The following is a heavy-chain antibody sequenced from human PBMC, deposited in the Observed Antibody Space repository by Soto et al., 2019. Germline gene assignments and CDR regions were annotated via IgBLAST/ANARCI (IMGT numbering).Heavy chain of an antibody. CDR2: ISGSGGST. CDR1: GFIFSDYA. Sequence: EVQVLESGGGFVQPGGSLRLSCTASGFIFSDYAMSWVRQAPGKGLEWVSGISGSGGSTYYTDSVKGRFTISRDNSKNMLFLQMNSLRADDTAVYYCAKDLGYSSGWFFGYWGQGTLVTVSS. J-gene: IGHJ4*02. V-gene: IGHV3-23*01. D-gene: IGHD6-19*01. CDR3: AKDLGYSSGWFFGY.